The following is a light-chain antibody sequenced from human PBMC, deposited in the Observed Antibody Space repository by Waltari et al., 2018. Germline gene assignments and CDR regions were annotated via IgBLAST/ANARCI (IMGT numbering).Light chain of an antibody. CDR3: QAWDSSAVI. CDR2: QDN. Sequence: SYELTQPPSVSVSPGHTASVTCSGDQLGDKFASWYQQKPGQSPVLVIYQDNKRPSGIPERFSGSNSGNTATLTISGTQAVDEADYYCQAWDSSAVIFGGGTKLTVL. J-gene: IGLJ2*01. V-gene: IGLV3-1*01. CDR1: QLGDKF.